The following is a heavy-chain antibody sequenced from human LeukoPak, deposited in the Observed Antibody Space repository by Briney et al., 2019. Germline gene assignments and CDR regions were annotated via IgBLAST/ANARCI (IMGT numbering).Heavy chain of an antibody. D-gene: IGHD4-17*01. CDR1: GFSFISYG. Sequence: GGSLRLSCAVSGFSFISYGMHGVRQAPGKGLGWVGVISDDGRNKKYADSVKGRFTISRDNSKDTLYLQMNHLRDEDTAVYSCAKRPSDYGDYVTYFDYWGQGTLVTVSS. CDR3: AKRPSDYGDYVTYFDY. V-gene: IGHV3-30*18. CDR2: ISDDGRNK. J-gene: IGHJ4*02.